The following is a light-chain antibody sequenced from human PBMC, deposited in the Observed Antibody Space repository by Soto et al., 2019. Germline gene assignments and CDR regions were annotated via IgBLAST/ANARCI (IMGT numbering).Light chain of an antibody. Sequence: EIVLTQSPGTLSLSPGERASLSCRASQSVSSSYLAWYQQKPGQAPRLLIYDISNRATGVPARFTGSGSGTDFTLTISSLEPEDSAVYYCQQRSNWPPWTFGQGTKVDIK. CDR3: QQRSNWPPWT. CDR1: QSVSSSY. CDR2: DIS. V-gene: IGKV3D-20*02. J-gene: IGKJ1*01.